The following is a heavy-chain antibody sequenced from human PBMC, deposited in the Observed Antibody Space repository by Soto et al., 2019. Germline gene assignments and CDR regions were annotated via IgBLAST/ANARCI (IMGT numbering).Heavy chain of an antibody. CDR1: GYTFTSYD. CDR3: ARGAYYDFWSGYYRPPYYYYGMDV. D-gene: IGHD3-3*01. J-gene: IGHJ6*02. V-gene: IGHV1-8*01. CDR2: MNPNSGNT. Sequence: ASVKVSCKASGYTFTSYDINWVRQATGQGLEWMGWMNPNSGNTGYAQKFQGRVTMTRSTSISTAYMELSSLRSEDTAVYYCARGAYYDFWSGYYRPPYYYYGMDVWGQGTTVTSP.